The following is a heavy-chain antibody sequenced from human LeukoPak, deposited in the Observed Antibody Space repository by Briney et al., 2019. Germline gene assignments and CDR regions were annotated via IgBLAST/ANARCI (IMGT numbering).Heavy chain of an antibody. CDR2: ISTDGSYE. D-gene: IGHD3-16*02. J-gene: IGHJ4*02. CDR3: AQGASDYIWGSFRPPDDY. Sequence: NPGGSLRLSCAASGFTFTNYGMHWVRQSPGKGLEWVAVISTDGSYEYYADSVKGRFTISRDNSKNTHYLQMNSLRADVTAVHYCAQGASDYIWGSFRPPDDYWGQGTLVTVSS. V-gene: IGHV3-30*18. CDR1: GFTFTNYG.